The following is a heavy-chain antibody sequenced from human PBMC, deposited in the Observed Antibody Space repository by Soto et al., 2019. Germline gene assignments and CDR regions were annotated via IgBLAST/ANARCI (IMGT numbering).Heavy chain of an antibody. CDR3: ARVVVVRAYIFDY. Sequence: GGSLRLSCAASGFTFSSYGMHWVRQAPGKGLEWVAVIWYDGSNKYYADSVKGRFTISRDNSKNTLYLQMNSLRAEDTAVYYCARVVVVRAYIFDYWGQGNLVPVSS. CDR1: GFTFSSYG. J-gene: IGHJ4*02. CDR2: IWYDGSNK. V-gene: IGHV3-33*01. D-gene: IGHD3-22*01.